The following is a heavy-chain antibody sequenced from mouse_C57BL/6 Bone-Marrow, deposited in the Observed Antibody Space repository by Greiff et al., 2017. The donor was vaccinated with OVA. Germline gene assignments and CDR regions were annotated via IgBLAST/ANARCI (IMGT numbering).Heavy chain of an antibody. CDR1: GYTFTGYW. V-gene: IGHV1-9*01. J-gene: IGHJ3*01. CDR3: ARRRLRRGSWFAY. Sequence: VKLMESGAELMKPGASVKLSCKATGYTFTGYWIEWVKQRPGHGLEWIGAILPGSGSTHYNEKFKGKATFTADTSANTAYMQLSSLTTEDSAIYYCARRRLRRGSWFAYWGQGTLVTVSA. D-gene: IGHD2-2*01. CDR2: ILPGSGST.